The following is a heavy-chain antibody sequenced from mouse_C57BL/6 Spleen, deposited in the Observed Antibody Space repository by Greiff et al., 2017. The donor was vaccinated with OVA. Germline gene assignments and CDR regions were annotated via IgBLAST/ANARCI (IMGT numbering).Heavy chain of an antibody. CDR1: GYSITSGYY. V-gene: IGHV3-6*01. D-gene: IGHD4-1*01. J-gene: IGHJ2*01. Sequence: EVQRVESGPGLVKPSQSLSLTCSVTGYSITSGYYWNWIRQFPGNKLEWMGYISYDGSNNYNPSLKNRISITRDTSKNQFFLKLNSVTTEDTATYYCARGWDAYFDYWGQGTTLTVSS. CDR3: ARGWDAYFDY. CDR2: ISYDGSN.